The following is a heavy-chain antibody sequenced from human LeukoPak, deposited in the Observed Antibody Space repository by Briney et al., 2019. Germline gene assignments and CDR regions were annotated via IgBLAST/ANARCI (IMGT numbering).Heavy chain of an antibody. CDR3: ARGPPSQRYYYDSSGYYLNY. Sequence: ASVKVSCKASGYTFTSYDLNWVRQATGQGLEWMGWMNPNSGNTGYAQKFQGRVTITRNTSISTAYMELSSLRSEDTAVYYCARGPPSQRYYYDSSGYYLNYWGQGTLVTVSS. CDR2: MNPNSGNT. D-gene: IGHD3-22*01. V-gene: IGHV1-8*03. J-gene: IGHJ4*02. CDR1: GYTFTSYD.